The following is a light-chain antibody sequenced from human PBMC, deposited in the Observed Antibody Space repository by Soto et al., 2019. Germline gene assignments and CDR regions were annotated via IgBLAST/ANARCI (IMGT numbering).Light chain of an antibody. J-gene: IGKJ2*01. CDR1: QSISSN. Sequence: DIQITQSPSSLSASVGARVTITCRASQSISSNLNWYQQKPGKAPKLLIYAASSLQSGVPSRFSGSGSGTDFTLTISSLQPEDFATYYCQQSYSTPYTFGQGTKLEIK. V-gene: IGKV1-39*01. CDR3: QQSYSTPYT. CDR2: AAS.